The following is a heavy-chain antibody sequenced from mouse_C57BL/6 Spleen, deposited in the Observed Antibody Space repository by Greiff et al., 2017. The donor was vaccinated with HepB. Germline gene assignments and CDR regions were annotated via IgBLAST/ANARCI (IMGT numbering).Heavy chain of an antibody. V-gene: IGHV1-39*01. CDR3: ASRLRWGDFDV. CDR2: INPNYGTT. J-gene: IGHJ1*03. D-gene: IGHD1-1*01. CDR1: GYSFTGYN. Sequence: EVQLQQSGPELVKPGASVKLSCKASGYSFTGYNMNWVKQSNGKSLEWIGEINPNYGTTSYNQKFKGKATLTVDQSSSTAYMQLNSLTSEDSAVYYCASRLRWGDFDVWGTGTTVTVSA.